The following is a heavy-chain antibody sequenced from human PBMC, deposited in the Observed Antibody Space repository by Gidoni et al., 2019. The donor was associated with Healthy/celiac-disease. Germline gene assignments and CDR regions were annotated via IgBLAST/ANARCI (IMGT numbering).Heavy chain of an antibody. D-gene: IGHD2-15*01. CDR3: ARGLPLPGGLRVGWFDY. V-gene: IGHV4-30-2*01. CDR2: IYHSGST. CDR1: GGSISSGGYS. Sequence: QLQLQESGSGLVKPSQTLSLTCAVSGGSISSGGYSWSWIRQPPGKGLEWIGYIYHSGSTYYNPSRKSRVTISVDRSKNQFSLKLSSVAAADTAVYYCARGLPLPGGLRVGWFDYWGQGTLVTVSS. J-gene: IGHJ4*02.